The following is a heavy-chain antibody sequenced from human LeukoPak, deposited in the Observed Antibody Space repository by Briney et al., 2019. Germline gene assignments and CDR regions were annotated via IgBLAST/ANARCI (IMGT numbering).Heavy chain of an antibody. V-gene: IGHV1-2*02. CDR2: INPNSGGT. J-gene: IGHJ4*02. CDR3: ARGLTVIVPASIPNC. CDR1: GYTFTGYY. Sequence: ASVTVSCLASGYTFTGYYMHWVRQDPGHGLEWMGWINPNSGGTNYAQKFQGRVTMTRDTSISTAYMELSRLKSDDTSVYYCARGLTVIVPASIPNCWGLVTLVTFAS. D-gene: IGHD2-2*02.